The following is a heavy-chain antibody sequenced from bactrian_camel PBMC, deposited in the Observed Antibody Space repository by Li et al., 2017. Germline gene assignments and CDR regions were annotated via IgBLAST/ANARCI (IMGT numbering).Heavy chain of an antibody. CDR2: IRRDGDE. CDR3: VREVNPVSSRRGSPVLRY. D-gene: IGHD4*01. V-gene: IGHV3S53*01. CDR1: GYISSRHC. J-gene: IGHJ4*01. Sequence: HVQLVESGGGSVQAGGSLRLSCTHSGYISSRHCMGWFRQAPGKAREGIAGIRRDGDEYYAGSVKGRFTISQDNAKNTVYLQMNGLKPEDTAAYYCVREVNPVSSRRGSPVLRYWGQGTQVTVS.